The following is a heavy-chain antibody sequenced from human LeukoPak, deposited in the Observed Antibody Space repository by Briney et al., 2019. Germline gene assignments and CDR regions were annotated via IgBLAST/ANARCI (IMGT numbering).Heavy chain of an antibody. CDR1: GFTFSSYG. CDR3: ARVLDDYVWGSYRYLDY. CDR2: IWYDGSNK. J-gene: IGHJ4*02. V-gene: IGHV3-33*01. D-gene: IGHD3-16*02. Sequence: GRSLRLSCAASGFTFSSYGMHWVRQAPGKGLEWVAVIWYDGSNKYYADSVKGRFTISRDNSKNTLYLQMNSLRAEDTAVYYCARVLDDYVWGSYRYLDYWGQGTLVTVSS.